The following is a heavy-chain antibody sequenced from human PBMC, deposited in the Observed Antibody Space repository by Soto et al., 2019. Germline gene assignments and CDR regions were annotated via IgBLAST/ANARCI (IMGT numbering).Heavy chain of an antibody. Sequence: TLALTCTVSGGSISSYYWSWIRQPPGKGLEWIGYIYYSGSTNYNPSLKSRVTISVDTSKNQFSLKLSSVTAADTAVYYCARKVPTGGFDPWGQGTLVTVSS. CDR3: ARKVPTGGFDP. J-gene: IGHJ5*02. D-gene: IGHD1-1*01. CDR1: GGSISSYY. V-gene: IGHV4-59*01. CDR2: IYYSGST.